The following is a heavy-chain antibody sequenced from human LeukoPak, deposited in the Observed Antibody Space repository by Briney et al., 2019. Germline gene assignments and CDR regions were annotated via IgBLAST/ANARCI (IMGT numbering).Heavy chain of an antibody. J-gene: IGHJ4*02. CDR2: INPNSGGT. Sequence: ASVKVSCKASGYTFTGYYMHWVRQAPGQGLEWMGWINPNSGGTNHAQKFQGWVTMTRDTSISTAYMELSRLRSDDTAVYCCAREDGYYFDYWGQGTLVTVSS. V-gene: IGHV1-2*04. CDR1: GYTFTGYY. CDR3: AREDGYYFDY. D-gene: IGHD3-22*01.